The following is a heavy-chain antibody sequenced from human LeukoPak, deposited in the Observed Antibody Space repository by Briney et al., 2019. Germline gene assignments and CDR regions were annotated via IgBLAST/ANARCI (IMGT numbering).Heavy chain of an antibody. V-gene: IGHV3-43D*03. D-gene: IGHD3-9*01. Sequence: GGSLRLSCAASGFTFDDYAMHWVRQAPGKGLEWVSLISWDGGSTYYADSVKGRFTISRDNSKNSLYLQMNSLRAEDTALYYCAKATRTSRYFDWSTGDYFDYWGQGTLVTVSS. CDR1: GFTFDDYA. CDR3: AKATRTSRYFDWSTGDYFDY. CDR2: ISWDGGST. J-gene: IGHJ4*02.